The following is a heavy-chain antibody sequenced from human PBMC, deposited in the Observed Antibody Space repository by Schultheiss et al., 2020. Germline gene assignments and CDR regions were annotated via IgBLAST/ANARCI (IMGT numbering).Heavy chain of an antibody. Sequence: SVKVSCKASGGTFSSYAISWVRQDPGQGLEWMGGIIPIFGTANYAQKFQGRVTITADESTSTAYMELSSLRSEDTAVYYCARVGVDYYYYGMDVWGQGTTVNVSS. CDR1: GGTFSSYA. CDR2: IIPIFGTA. D-gene: IGHD2-21*01. V-gene: IGHV1-69*13. J-gene: IGHJ6*02. CDR3: ARVGVDYYYYGMDV.